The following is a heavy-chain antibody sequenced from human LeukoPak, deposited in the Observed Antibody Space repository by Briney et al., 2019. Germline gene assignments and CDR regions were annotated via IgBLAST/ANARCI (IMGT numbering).Heavy chain of an antibody. J-gene: IGHJ6*01. CDR2: TWYDGRNN. Sequence: GGSLRLSCAASGFSFSTYSMNWVRQAPGKGLEWVAVTWYDGRNNYYAASVKGRFTISRDDSKTTVYLLMNSLRAEDTAVYYCAREVAPLYFHYGMDVWGEGTTVTVSS. D-gene: IGHD2-21*01. CDR1: GFSFSTYS. CDR3: AREVAPLYFHYGMDV. V-gene: IGHV3-33*08.